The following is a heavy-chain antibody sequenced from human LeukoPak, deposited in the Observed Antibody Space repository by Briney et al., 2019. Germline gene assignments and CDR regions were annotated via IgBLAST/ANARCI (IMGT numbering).Heavy chain of an antibody. D-gene: IGHD6-19*01. Sequence: GGTLRLSCAASGFTFSSYGMSWVRQAPGKGLEWVSAISGSGGSTYYADSVKGRFTISRDNAKNSLYLQMNSLRAEDTAVYYCARDGNVAGTFDYWGQGTLVTVSS. CDR2: ISGSGGST. CDR1: GFTFSSYG. V-gene: IGHV3-23*01. J-gene: IGHJ4*02. CDR3: ARDGNVAGTFDY.